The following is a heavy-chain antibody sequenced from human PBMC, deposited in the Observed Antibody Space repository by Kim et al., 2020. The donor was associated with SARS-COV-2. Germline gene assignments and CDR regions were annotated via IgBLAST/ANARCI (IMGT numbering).Heavy chain of an antibody. CDR3: ARGRVTDIVLMVYAMARWFDP. V-gene: IGHV4-34*01. Sequence: SETLSLTCAVYGGSFSGYYWSWIRQPPGKGLEWIGEINHSGSTNYNPSLKSRVTISVDTSKNQFSLKLSSVTAADTAVYYCARGRVTDIVLMVYAMARWFDPWGQGNLVTVSS. J-gene: IGHJ5*02. CDR2: INHSGST. D-gene: IGHD2-8*01. CDR1: GGSFSGYY.